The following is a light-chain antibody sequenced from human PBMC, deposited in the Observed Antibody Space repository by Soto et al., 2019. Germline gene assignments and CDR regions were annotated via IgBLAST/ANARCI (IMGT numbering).Light chain of an antibody. Sequence: EIVLTQSPGTLSLSPGESATLSCRASQSVSSNSLAWYRRNPGQPPSLLIYGTSTRTTDIPRRSSGSGSGTDITLTITRLEPEDFAVYFCQQYGDSPPTFGQGTKVEVK. V-gene: IGKV3-20*01. CDR1: QSVSSNS. CDR2: GTS. J-gene: IGKJ1*01. CDR3: QQYGDSPPT.